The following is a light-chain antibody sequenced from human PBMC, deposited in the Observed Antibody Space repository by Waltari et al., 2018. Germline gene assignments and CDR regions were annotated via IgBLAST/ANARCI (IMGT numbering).Light chain of an antibody. CDR3: QKYRSLPAT. V-gene: IGKV3-20*01. CDR2: HAS. CDR1: QSVGKY. Sequence: EVVLTQSPGTLSLSPGEGVTLSCRASQSVGKYLAWYQQRPGQAPRLLIYHASIRATGIPDRFSGSGSETDFSLTISRLEPEYFAVYYCQKYRSLPATFGQGTKVEI. J-gene: IGKJ1*01.